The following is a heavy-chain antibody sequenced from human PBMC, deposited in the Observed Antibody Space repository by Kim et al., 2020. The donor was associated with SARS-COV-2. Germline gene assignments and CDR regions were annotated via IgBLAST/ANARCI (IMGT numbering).Heavy chain of an antibody. Sequence: GGSLRLSCAAPGFTFSDYYMSWVRQAPGKGLEWVSYISTSHSAIYYADSVKGRFTISRDNAKSSLYLQMNSLRAEDTAIYYCAREQVHGGDYWGQGTLVT. CDR3: AREQVHGGDY. CDR2: ISTSHSAI. CDR1: GFTFSDYY. V-gene: IGHV3-11*04. D-gene: IGHD4-17*01. J-gene: IGHJ4*02.